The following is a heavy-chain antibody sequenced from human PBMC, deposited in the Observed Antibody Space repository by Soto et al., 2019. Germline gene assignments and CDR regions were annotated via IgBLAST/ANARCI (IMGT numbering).Heavy chain of an antibody. V-gene: IGHV4-59*12. D-gene: IGHD6-19*01. Sequence: SETLSLTCTVSGGSISSYYWSWIRQPPGKGLEWIGYIYYSGSTNYNPSLKSRDTISVDTSKNQFSLKLSSVTAADSAVYYCARAGAVAANGSDYWGQGTLVTVSS. CDR1: GGSISSYY. CDR2: IYYSGST. CDR3: ARAGAVAANGSDY. J-gene: IGHJ4*02.